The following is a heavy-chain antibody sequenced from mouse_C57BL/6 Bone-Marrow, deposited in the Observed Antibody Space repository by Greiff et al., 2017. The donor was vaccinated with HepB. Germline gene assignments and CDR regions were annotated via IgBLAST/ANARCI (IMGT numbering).Heavy chain of an antibody. CDR3: ARSDYGSSYDWYFDV. V-gene: IGHV1-69*01. CDR2: IDPSDSYT. Sequence: VQLQQSGAELVMPGASVKLSCKASGYTFTSYWMHWVKQRPGQGLEWIGEIDPSDSYTNYNQKVKGKSTLTVDKSSSTAYMQLSSLTSEDSAVYYCARSDYGSSYDWYFDVWGTGTTVTVSS. J-gene: IGHJ1*03. CDR1: GYTFTSYW. D-gene: IGHD1-1*01.